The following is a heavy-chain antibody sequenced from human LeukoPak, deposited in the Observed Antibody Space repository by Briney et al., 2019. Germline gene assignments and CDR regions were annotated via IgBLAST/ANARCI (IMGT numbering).Heavy chain of an antibody. CDR3: ARLTAMIYDY. Sequence: SETLSLTCTVSGGPISSSSYYWGWIRQPPGKGLEWIGSIYYSGSTYYNPSLKSRVTISVDTSKNQFSLKLSSVTAADTAVYYCARLTAMIYDYWGQGTLVTVSS. CDR1: GGPISSSSYY. D-gene: IGHD5-18*01. CDR2: IYYSGST. V-gene: IGHV4-39*01. J-gene: IGHJ4*02.